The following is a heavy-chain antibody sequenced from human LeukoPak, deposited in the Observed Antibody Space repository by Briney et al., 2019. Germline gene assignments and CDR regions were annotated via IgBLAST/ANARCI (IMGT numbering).Heavy chain of an antibody. Sequence: ASVKVSCKVSGYTLTELSMHWVRQAPGKGLGWMGGFDPEDGETIYAQKFQGRVTMTEDTSTDTAYMELSSLRSEDTAVYYCATCSGGSCYGLNYYYYGMDVWGKGTTVTVSS. CDR3: ATCSGGSCYGLNYYYYGMDV. D-gene: IGHD2-15*01. CDR1: GYTLTELS. V-gene: IGHV1-24*01. J-gene: IGHJ6*04. CDR2: FDPEDGET.